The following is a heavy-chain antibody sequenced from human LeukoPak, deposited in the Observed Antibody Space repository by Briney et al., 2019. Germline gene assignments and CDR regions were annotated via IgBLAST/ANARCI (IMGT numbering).Heavy chain of an antibody. J-gene: IGHJ6*02. CDR2: INHSGST. CDR3: ARRDLRRYYDSSGSRYYYYGMDV. CDR1: GGSFSSGSYY. V-gene: IGHV4-39*07. Sequence: KTSETLSLTCTVSGGSFSSGSYYWSWIRQPPGKGLEWIGEINHSGSTNYNPSLKSRVTISVDTSKNQFSLKLSSVTAADTAVYYCARRDLRRYYDSSGSRYYYYGMDVWGQGTTVTVSS. D-gene: IGHD3-22*01.